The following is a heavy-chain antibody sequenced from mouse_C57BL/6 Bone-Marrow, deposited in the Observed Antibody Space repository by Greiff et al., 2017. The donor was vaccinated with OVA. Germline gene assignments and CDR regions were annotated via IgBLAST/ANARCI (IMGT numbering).Heavy chain of an antibody. J-gene: IGHJ1*03. D-gene: IGHD2-3*01. Sequence: QVKLQQPGAELVRPGTSVKLSCKASGYTFTSYWMHWVKQRPGQGLEWIGVIDPSDSYTNYNQKFKGKATLTVDTSSSTAYMQLSSLTSEDSAVYYCARWLLPHWYFDVWGTGTTVTVSS. CDR3: ARWLLPHWYFDV. CDR1: GYTFTSYW. CDR2: IDPSDSYT. V-gene: IGHV1-59*01.